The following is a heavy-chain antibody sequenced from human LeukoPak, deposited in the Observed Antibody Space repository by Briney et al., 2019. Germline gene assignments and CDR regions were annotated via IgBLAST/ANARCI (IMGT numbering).Heavy chain of an antibody. CDR1: GYTFTSYY. J-gene: IGHJ4*02. V-gene: IGHV1-2*02. D-gene: IGHD2-8*02. CDR3: AREGFCTGSKCPAEY. CDR2: INPNTGGT. Sequence: ASVKVSCKASGYTFTSYYIHWVRQAPGQGLEWMGWINPNTGGTNSAQKFQGRVTMTRDTSISTAYMELKRLSSDDTAVYFCAREGFCTGSKCPAEYWGQGTLVTVSS.